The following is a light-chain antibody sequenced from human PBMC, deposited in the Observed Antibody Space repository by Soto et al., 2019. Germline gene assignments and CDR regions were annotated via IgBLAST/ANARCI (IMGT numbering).Light chain of an antibody. CDR1: SSDVGTYNL. CDR2: EVS. CDR3: CSYAGGTNWV. V-gene: IGLV2-23*02. J-gene: IGLJ3*02. Sequence: QSALTQPASVSGSPGQSITISCTGTSSDVGTYNLVSWYQQHPGQAPKLLIFEVSERPSGVSDRFSGSKSGYTASLTISGLQTEDEADYSCCSYAGGTNWVFGGGTKVTVL.